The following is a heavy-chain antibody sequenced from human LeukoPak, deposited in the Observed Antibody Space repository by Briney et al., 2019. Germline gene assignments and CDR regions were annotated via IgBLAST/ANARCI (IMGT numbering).Heavy chain of an antibody. Sequence: GGSLRLSCAASGFTFSSYGMHWVRQAPGKGLEWVAVIWYDGSNKYYADSVKGRFTISRDNSKNTLYLQMNSLRAEDTAVYYCARDLGPYSSGWPDYWGQGTLVTVSS. CDR3: ARDLGPYSSGWPDY. V-gene: IGHV3-33*01. J-gene: IGHJ4*02. D-gene: IGHD6-19*01. CDR1: GFTFSSYG. CDR2: IWYDGSNK.